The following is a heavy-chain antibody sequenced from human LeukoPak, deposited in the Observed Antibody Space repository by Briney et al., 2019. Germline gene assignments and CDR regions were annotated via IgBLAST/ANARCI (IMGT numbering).Heavy chain of an antibody. CDR2: ISYDGSNK. CDR3: ARVVLDDYDAFDI. CDR1: GFTFSSYA. J-gene: IGHJ3*02. Sequence: PGGSLRLSCAASGFTFSSYAMHWVRQAPGQGLEWVAVISYDGSNKYYADSVKGRFTISRDNSKNTLYLQMNSLGAEDTAVYYCARVVLDDYDAFDIWGQGTMVTVSS. V-gene: IGHV3-30-3*01. D-gene: IGHD3-16*01.